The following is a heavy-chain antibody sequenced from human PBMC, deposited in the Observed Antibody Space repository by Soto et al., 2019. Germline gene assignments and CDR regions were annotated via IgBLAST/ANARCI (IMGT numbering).Heavy chain of an antibody. J-gene: IGHJ4*02. V-gene: IGHV3-30*03. D-gene: IGHD6-13*01. CDR1: GFTFGNFG. Sequence: QVQLVESGGGVVQPGRSLRLSCAASGFTFGNFGIHWVRQAPGKGLEWVADISNDGSRRYYADSVKGRFTISRDNSKNTLYLQMDSLRAEDTAVYFCARGCSGGTNCFYFDFWGQGIRVTVSS. CDR2: ISNDGSRR. CDR3: ARGCSGGTNCFYFDF.